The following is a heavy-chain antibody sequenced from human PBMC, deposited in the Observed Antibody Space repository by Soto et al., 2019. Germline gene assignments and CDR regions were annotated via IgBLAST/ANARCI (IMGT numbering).Heavy chain of an antibody. CDR2: ISYDGSNK. J-gene: IGHJ4*02. CDR3: AKPGIAASFSDFFFDY. CDR1: GFTFSSYG. Sequence: QVQLVESGGGVVQPGRSLRLSCAASGFTFSSYGMHWVRQAPGKGLEWVAVISYDGSNKYCADSVKGRFTISRDNSKNTLYLQMNSLRAEDTAVYYCAKPGIAASFSDFFFDYWGQGTLVTVSS. V-gene: IGHV3-30*18. D-gene: IGHD6-13*01.